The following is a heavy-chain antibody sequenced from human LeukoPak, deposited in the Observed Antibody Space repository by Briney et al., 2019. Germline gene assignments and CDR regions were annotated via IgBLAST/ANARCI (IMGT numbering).Heavy chain of an antibody. CDR2: ISPYNGNA. Sequence: ASVKVSCKASGYSFTIYGIGWVRQAPGQGLEWMGYISPYNGNAEYAQNFQGRVSMTTDTSTTTAYMELRSLTSVDTAVYYCAREGSQALDLWGQGTLVTVSS. J-gene: IGHJ5*02. CDR3: AREGSQALDL. CDR1: GYSFTIYG. D-gene: IGHD3-10*01. V-gene: IGHV1-18*01.